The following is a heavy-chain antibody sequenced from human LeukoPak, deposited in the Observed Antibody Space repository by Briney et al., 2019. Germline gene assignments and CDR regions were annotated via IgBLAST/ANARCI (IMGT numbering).Heavy chain of an antibody. CDR3: AKISDFWSDTY. CDR1: GFTFSSYS. D-gene: IGHD3-3*01. J-gene: IGHJ4*02. CDR2: IRYDGSNK. V-gene: IGHV3-30*02. Sequence: GGSLRLSCAASGFTFSSYSMNWVRQAPGKGLEWVAFIRYDGSNKYYADSVKGRFTISRDNSKNTLYLQMNSLRAEDTAVYYCAKISDFWSDTYWGQGTLVTVSS.